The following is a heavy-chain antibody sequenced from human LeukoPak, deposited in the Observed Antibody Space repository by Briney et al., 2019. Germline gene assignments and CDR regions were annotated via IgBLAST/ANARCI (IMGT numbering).Heavy chain of an antibody. V-gene: IGHV3-48*01. D-gene: IGHD3-16*01. CDR3: AKYDSGYFDY. Sequence: GGSLRLSCAASGFTFSTYNMNWVRQAPGQGLEWVSYISSSSTTIYYADSVKGRFTISRDSAKNSLYLQMNSLRAEDTAVYYCAKYDSGYFDYWGQGTLVTVSS. CDR2: ISSSSTTI. CDR1: GFTFSTYN. J-gene: IGHJ4*02.